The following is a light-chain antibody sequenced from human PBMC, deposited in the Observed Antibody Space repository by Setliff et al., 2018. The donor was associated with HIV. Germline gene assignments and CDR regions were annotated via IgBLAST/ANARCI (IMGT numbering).Light chain of an antibody. CDR3: SSYAGSNNMI. CDR2: EVN. V-gene: IGLV2-8*01. Sequence: QSVLTQPPSASGSPGQSVTISCTGTSSDVGGYNYVSWYQQHPGKAPQVMIYEVNKRPSGVPDRFSGSKSGNTASLTVSGLQADDEADYDCSSYAGSNNMIFGGGTKVTVL. J-gene: IGLJ2*01. CDR1: SSDVGGYNY.